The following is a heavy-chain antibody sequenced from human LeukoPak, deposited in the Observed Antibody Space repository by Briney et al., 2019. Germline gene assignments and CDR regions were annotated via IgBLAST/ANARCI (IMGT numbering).Heavy chain of an antibody. CDR1: GFTFSSYA. CDR3: AKDRRGYYDSSGLFDY. CDR2: ISGSGGST. D-gene: IGHD3-22*01. Sequence: PGGSLRLSCAASGFTFSSYAMSWVRQAPGKGLEWVSAISGSGGSTYYADSVKGRFTISRDNSKNTLYLQMNSLRAEDTAVYYCAKDRRGYYDSSGLFDYWGQGTLVTVSS. J-gene: IGHJ4*02. V-gene: IGHV3-23*01.